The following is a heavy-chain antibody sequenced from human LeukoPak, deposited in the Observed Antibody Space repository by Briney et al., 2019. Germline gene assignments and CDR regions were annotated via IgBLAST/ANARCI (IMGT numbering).Heavy chain of an antibody. J-gene: IGHJ1*01. Sequence: TSETLSLTCSVSGYSISSAYYWGWIRQPPGKGLEWIGTMYHSGSTNYNPSLKSRVTISVDTSKNQFSLKLSSVTAADTAVYYCAGFGSVAEYFQHWGQGTLVTVSS. V-gene: IGHV4-38-2*02. CDR1: GYSISSAYY. D-gene: IGHD3-10*01. CDR3: AGFGSVAEYFQH. CDR2: MYHSGST.